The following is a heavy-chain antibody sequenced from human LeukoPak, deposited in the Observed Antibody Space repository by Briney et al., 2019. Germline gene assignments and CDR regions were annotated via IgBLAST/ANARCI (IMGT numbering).Heavy chain of an antibody. J-gene: IGHJ4*02. CDR3: ARGRFGGYSHFDY. CDR1: GFTFSSYG. Sequence: GGSLRLSCAAPGFTFSSYGMHWVRQAPGKGLEWVAVIWYDGSNKYYADSVKGRFTISRDNSKNTLYLQMNSLRAEDTAVYYCARGRFGGYSHFDYWGQGTLVTVSS. V-gene: IGHV3-33*01. CDR2: IWYDGSNK. D-gene: IGHD3-22*01.